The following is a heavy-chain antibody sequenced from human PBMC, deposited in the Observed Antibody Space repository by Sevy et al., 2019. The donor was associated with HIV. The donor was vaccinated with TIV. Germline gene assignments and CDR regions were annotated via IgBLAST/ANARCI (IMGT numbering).Heavy chain of an antibody. J-gene: IGHJ4*02. Sequence: GGSLRLSCVVSGLTSRTYWMHWVRRAPGKGLEWVASINPDGGEGYYVASVKGQFTISRDNTKNSLYLQMTSLRAVDTAAYYCARGTYYYDSGFFYPFDYWGQGTLVTVSS. CDR3: ARGTYYYDSGFFYPFDY. CDR1: GLTSRTYW. D-gene: IGHD3-10*01. CDR2: INPDGGEG. V-gene: IGHV3-7*01.